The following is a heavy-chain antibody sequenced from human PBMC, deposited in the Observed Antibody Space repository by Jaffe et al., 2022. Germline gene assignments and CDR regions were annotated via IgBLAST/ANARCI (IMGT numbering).Heavy chain of an antibody. CDR2: IRDDGS. J-gene: IGHJ6*03. CDR1: GFMFSGYG. Sequence: QVQLVESGGGVVQPGGSLRLSCAASGFMFSGYGMHWVRQAPGKGPDWVAFIRDDGSYYTDSVKGRFTISRDNSKNTLYLQMNSLRAEDTAVYYCAKVPVLMSQNLYYHYYMDVWGKGTTVTVSS. CDR3: AKVPVLMSQNLYYHYYMDV. D-gene: IGHD2-8*01. V-gene: IGHV3-30*02.